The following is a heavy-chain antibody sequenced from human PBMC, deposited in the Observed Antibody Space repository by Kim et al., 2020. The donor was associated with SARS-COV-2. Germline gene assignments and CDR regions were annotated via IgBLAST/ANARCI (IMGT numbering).Heavy chain of an antibody. CDR1: GGSISSSSYY. CDR2: IYYSGST. V-gene: IGHV4-39*01. D-gene: IGHD3-3*01. CDR3: ARCQRDHYDFWSGTPHNQGMDV. Sequence: SETLSLTCTVSGGSISSSSYYWGWIRQPPGKGLEWIGSIYYSGSTYYNPSLKSRVTISVDTSKNQFSLKLSSVTAADTAVYYCARCQRDHYDFWSGTPHNQGMDVWGQGTTVTVSS. J-gene: IGHJ6*02.